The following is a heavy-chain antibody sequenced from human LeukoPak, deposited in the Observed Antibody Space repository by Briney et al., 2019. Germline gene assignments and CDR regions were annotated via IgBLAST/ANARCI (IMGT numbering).Heavy chain of an antibody. CDR1: GGSLSGYY. CDR3: ARGAAY. D-gene: IGHD2-15*01. CDR2: ITHSGST. V-gene: IGHV4-34*01. Sequence: SETLSLTCAVHGGSLSGYYWSWIRQPPGKGLEWIGEITHSGSTNYNPSLKSRVTISLDTSKSQCSLKLSSVTAADTAVYYCARGAAYWGQGTLVTVSS. J-gene: IGHJ4*02.